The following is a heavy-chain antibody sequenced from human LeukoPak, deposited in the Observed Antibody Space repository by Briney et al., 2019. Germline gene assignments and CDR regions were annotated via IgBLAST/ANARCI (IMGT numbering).Heavy chain of an antibody. CDR1: GYTFTGYY. J-gene: IGHJ4*02. CDR3: ARDRGAGYVEIDY. CDR2: INPNSGGT. D-gene: IGHD5-12*01. Sequence: ASVKVSCKASGYTFTGYYMHWVRQAPGQGLEWMGWINPNSGGTNYAQKFQGRVTMTRDTSISTAYMELSRLRSDDTAVYYCARDRGAGYVEIDYWGQGTLVTVSS. V-gene: IGHV1-2*02.